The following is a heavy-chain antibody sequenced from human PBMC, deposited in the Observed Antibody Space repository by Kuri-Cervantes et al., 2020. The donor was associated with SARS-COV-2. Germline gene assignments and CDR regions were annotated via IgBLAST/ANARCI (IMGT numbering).Heavy chain of an antibody. Sequence: GGSLRLSCAASGFTLSDYYMSWIRQAPGKGLEWVSDISSSGSTIYYADSVKGRFTISRDNAKNSLHLQMNSLRAEDTALYYCAKVGVVAATWLYFQHWGQGTLVTVSS. CDR3: AKVGVVAATWLYFQH. J-gene: IGHJ1*01. V-gene: IGHV3-11*01. CDR2: ISSSGSTI. CDR1: GFTLSDYY. D-gene: IGHD2-15*01.